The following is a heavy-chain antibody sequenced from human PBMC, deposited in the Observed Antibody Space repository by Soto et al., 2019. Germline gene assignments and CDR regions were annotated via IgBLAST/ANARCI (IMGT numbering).Heavy chain of an antibody. CDR2: IYYSGST. CDR1: GGSISSSSYY. J-gene: IGHJ4*02. D-gene: IGHD6-13*01. V-gene: IGHV4-39*01. Sequence: QLQLQESGPGLVKPSETLSLTCTVSGGSISSSSYYWGWIRQPPGKGLEWIGSIYYSGSTYYNPSLKSRVTISVDTSKNQFSLKLSSVTAADTAVYYCATLLVAAGRDYWGQGTLVTVSS. CDR3: ATLLVAAGRDY.